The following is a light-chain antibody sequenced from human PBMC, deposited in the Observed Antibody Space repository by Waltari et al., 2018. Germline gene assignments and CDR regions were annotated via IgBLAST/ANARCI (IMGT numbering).Light chain of an antibody. CDR1: QTIIIW. Sequence: DIQMTQSPSTLSASIGDRVTITCRASQTIIIWLAWYQQKPGQAPRLLIYRATALETGVPSRFSGTGSGTEFTLTINGLQPDDSATYFCQQYDSFWSFGQGTKVEVK. CDR2: RAT. J-gene: IGKJ1*01. CDR3: QQYDSFWS. V-gene: IGKV1-5*03.